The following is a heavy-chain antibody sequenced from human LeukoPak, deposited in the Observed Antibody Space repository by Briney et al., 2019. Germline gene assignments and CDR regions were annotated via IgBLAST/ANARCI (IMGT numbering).Heavy chain of an antibody. Sequence: SVKVSCKASGGTFSSYAISWVRQPPGQGLEWMGGIIPIFGTANYAQKFQGRVTITADESTSTAYMELSSLRSEDTAVYYCARGMSVGYCSSTSCRTYYYYYMDVWGKGTTVTVSS. D-gene: IGHD2-2*01. CDR1: GGTFSSYA. J-gene: IGHJ6*03. CDR2: IIPIFGTA. CDR3: ARGMSVGYCSSTSCRTYYYYYMDV. V-gene: IGHV1-69*01.